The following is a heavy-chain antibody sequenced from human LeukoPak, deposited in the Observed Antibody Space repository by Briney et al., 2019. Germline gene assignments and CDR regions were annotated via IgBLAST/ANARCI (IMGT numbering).Heavy chain of an antibody. D-gene: IGHD3-16*01. CDR2: IRRKTYCGTT. V-gene: IGHV3-49*03. CDR3: TRDVGGVTDY. CDR1: GFIFGDFA. J-gene: IGHJ4*02. Sequence: GGSLRLSCTASGFIFGDFAMSWIRQAPGKGREWVTFIRRKTYCGTTEYAASVKDRFSISRDDSNSIAYLEMNSLKTDDTAVYYCTRDVGGVTDYWGQGTLVTVSS.